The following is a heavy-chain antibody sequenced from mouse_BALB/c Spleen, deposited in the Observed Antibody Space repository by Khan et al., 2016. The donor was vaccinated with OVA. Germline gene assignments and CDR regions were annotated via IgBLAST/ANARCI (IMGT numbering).Heavy chain of an antibody. Sequence: VQLQQSGPELVKPGASVKMSCKASGYTFTSYVMHWVKQKPGLGLEWIGYIYPFNDDTKYNEKFKGKATLTSDKSSSTAYMELNSLTSEDSAVYYCAPVGTYYTSFAYWGQGTLVTVSA. J-gene: IGHJ3*01. CDR1: GYTFTSYV. D-gene: IGHD1-1*01. CDR2: IYPFNDDT. CDR3: APVGTYYTSFAY. V-gene: IGHV1S136*01.